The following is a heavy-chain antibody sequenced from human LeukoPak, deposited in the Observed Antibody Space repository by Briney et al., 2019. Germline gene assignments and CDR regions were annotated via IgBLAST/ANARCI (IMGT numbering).Heavy chain of an antibody. CDR1: GYTFIGYY. CDR2: INPHSGGT. J-gene: IGHJ4*02. CDR3: AREGVIGDGYNFFDY. V-gene: IGHV1-2*02. D-gene: IGHD5-24*01. Sequence: ASVTVSCTASGYTFIGYYMHWVRQAPGQGGEWMGWINPHSGGTNSGQNFQGRVTMSRDTSISTVYMELSRLRSDDTALYYCAREGVIGDGYNFFDYWGQGTLVTVSS.